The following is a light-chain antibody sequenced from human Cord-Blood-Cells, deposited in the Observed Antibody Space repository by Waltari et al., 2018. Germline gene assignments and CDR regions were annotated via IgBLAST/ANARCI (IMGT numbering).Light chain of an antibody. Sequence: QSVLTQPPSVSDAPRQRVTISCSGSSSNIGNNAVNWYQQLPGKAPKLLIYYDDLLPSGVSDRCSGSKSGTSASLAISGLQSEDEADYYCAAWDDSLNGPVFGGGTKLTVL. V-gene: IGLV1-36*01. CDR2: YDD. J-gene: IGLJ3*02. CDR1: SSNIGNNA. CDR3: AAWDDSLNGPV.